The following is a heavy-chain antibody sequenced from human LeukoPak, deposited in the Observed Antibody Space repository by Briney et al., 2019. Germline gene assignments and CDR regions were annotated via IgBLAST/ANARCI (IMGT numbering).Heavy chain of an antibody. CDR1: GFSFNSHW. Sequence: PGGSLRLSCAASGFSFNSHWMSWVRQAPGKGLEWVAIINQDESVQHYVDSMRGRFTISRDNAKNSLYLQMNSLRDEDTAIYYCTRGAGWLLDYWGQGTLVTVSS. V-gene: IGHV3-7*01. CDR2: INQDESVQ. CDR3: TRGAGWLLDY. D-gene: IGHD5-12*01. J-gene: IGHJ4*02.